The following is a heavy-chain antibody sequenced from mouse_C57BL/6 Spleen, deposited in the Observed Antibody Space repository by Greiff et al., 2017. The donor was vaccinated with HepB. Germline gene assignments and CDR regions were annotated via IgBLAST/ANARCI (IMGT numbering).Heavy chain of an antibody. CDR3: ARGPYGSISWFAY. CDR1: GYSITSGYY. CDR2: ISYDGSN. V-gene: IGHV3-6*01. J-gene: IGHJ3*01. Sequence: EVKLQESGPGLVKPSQSLSLTCSVTGYSITSGYYWNWIRQFPGNKLEWMGYISYDGSNNYNPSLKNRISITRDTSKNQFFLKLNSVTTEDTATYYCARGPYGSISWFAYWGQGTLVTVSA. D-gene: IGHD1-1*01.